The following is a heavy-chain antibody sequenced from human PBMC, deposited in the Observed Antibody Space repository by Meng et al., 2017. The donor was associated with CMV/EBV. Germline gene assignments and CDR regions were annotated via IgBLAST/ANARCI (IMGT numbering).Heavy chain of an antibody. CDR1: SISSSSYY. J-gene: IGHJ2*01. Sequence: SISSSSYYWGWIRQPPGKGLEWIGSIYYSGSTYYNPSLKSRVTISVDTSKNQFSLKLSSVTAADTAVYYCASPDDGWGKGGLYLDLWGRGTLVTVSS. V-gene: IGHV4-39*01. CDR2: IYYSGST. D-gene: IGHD3-16*01. CDR3: ASPDDGWGKGGLYLDL.